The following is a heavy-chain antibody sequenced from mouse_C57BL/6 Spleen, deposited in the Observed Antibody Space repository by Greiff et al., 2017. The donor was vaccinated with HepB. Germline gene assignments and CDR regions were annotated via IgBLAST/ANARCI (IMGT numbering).Heavy chain of an antibody. V-gene: IGHV10-1*01. Sequence: EVKLVESGGGLVQPKGSLKLSCAASGFSFNTYAMNWVRQAPGKGLEWVARIRSKSNNYATYYADSVKDRFTISRDDSESMLYLQMNNLKTEDTAMYYCVRQRGYYDYDAPYFDYWGQGTTLTVSS. J-gene: IGHJ2*01. D-gene: IGHD2-4*01. CDR2: IRSKSNNYAT. CDR1: GFSFNTYA. CDR3: VRQRGYYDYDAPYFDY.